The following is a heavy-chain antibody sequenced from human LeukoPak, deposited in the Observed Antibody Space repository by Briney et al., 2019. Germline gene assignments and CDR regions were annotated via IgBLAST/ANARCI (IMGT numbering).Heavy chain of an antibody. Sequence: PGGSLRPSCAASGFTFSSYSMNWVRQAPGKGLEWVSSISSSSSYIYYADSVKGRFTISRDNAKNSLYLQMNSLRAEDTAVYYCASGALERYSGSYTAYWGQGTLVTVSS. CDR1: GFTFSSYS. CDR3: ASGALERYSGSYTAY. V-gene: IGHV3-21*01. J-gene: IGHJ4*02. CDR2: ISSSSSYI. D-gene: IGHD1-26*01.